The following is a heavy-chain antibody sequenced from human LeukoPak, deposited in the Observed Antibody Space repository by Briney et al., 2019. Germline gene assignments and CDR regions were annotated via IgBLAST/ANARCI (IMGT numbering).Heavy chain of an antibody. D-gene: IGHD3-22*01. CDR1: GFTFSSYG. CDR2: IWYDGSNK. V-gene: IGHV3-33*06. Sequence: GRSLRLSCAASGFTFSSYGMHWVRQAPGKGLECVAVIWYDGSNKYYADSVKGRFTISRDNSKNTLYLQMNSLRAEDTAVYYCAKDGSSGYDWVDYWGQGTLVTVSS. J-gene: IGHJ4*02. CDR3: AKDGSSGYDWVDY.